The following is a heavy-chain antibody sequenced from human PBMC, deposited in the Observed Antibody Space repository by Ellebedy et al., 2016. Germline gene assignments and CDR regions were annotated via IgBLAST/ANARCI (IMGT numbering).Heavy chain of an antibody. V-gene: IGHV2-5*02. D-gene: IGHD6-13*01. CDR2: VYWDNDK. CDR1: GFSLSSGGVA. J-gene: IGHJ4*02. CDR3: AHSAFVTGVAAAGAFDS. Sequence: SGPTLVKPTQTLTLTCTFSGFSLSSGGVAVGWIRQPPGKALEWLALVYWDNDKRYSPSLKNRLTITKDTPKNQVVLTMTNMDPVDTATYYCAHSAFVTGVAAAGAFDSWGQGTLVTVSS.